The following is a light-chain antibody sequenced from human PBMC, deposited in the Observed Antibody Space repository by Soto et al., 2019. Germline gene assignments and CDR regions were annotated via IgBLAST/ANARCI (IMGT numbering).Light chain of an antibody. CDR2: DND. J-gene: IGLJ7*01. CDR3: QLWDGVSRHVV. CDR1: NIAAKA. Sequence: ELTQPPSVSVAPGQTARFTCGGSNIAAKAVHWFQQRPGQAPVLVVYDNDDRPSGIPERFSGSTSGNTATLTIRRVEAGDEADYYCQLWDGVSRHVVFGGGTQLTVL. V-gene: IGLV3-21*02.